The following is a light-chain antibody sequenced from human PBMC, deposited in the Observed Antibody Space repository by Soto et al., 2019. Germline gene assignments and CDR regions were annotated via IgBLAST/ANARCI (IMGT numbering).Light chain of an antibody. CDR1: QTVTSNY. Sequence: EIVLTQFPGTLSLSPGERATLSCRASQTVTSNYFAWYQQKPGQAPRLLIYGASSRATGIPDRFSGSGSGTDFTLTISRLEPEDFAVYYCQQYGSLPPWTFGQGTKVEIK. J-gene: IGKJ1*01. V-gene: IGKV3-20*01. CDR3: QQYGSLPPWT. CDR2: GAS.